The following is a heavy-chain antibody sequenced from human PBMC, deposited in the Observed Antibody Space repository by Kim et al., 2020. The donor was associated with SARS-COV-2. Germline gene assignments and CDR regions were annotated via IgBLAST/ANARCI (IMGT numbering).Heavy chain of an antibody. D-gene: IGHD3-10*01. J-gene: IGHJ4*02. CDR3: ARQDLGGTETNYFDY. Sequence: PSFQGQVTISADKSISTAYLQWSSLKASDTAMYYCARQDLGGTETNYFDYWGQGTLVTVSS. V-gene: IGHV5-51*01.